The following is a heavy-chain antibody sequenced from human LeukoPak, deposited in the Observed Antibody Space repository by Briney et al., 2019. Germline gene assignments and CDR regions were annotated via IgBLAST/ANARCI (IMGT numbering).Heavy chain of an antibody. CDR1: GYTFTGYY. Sequence: ASVKVSCKASGYTFTGYYMHWVRQAPGQGLEWMGWINPNSGGTNYAQKFQGRVTMTRDTSISTAYMELGSLRSEDTAVYYCARGLLTIFGVVIDQDAFDIWGQGTMVTVSS. CDR3: ARGLLTIFGVVIDQDAFDI. V-gene: IGHV1-2*02. J-gene: IGHJ3*02. D-gene: IGHD3-3*01. CDR2: INPNSGGT.